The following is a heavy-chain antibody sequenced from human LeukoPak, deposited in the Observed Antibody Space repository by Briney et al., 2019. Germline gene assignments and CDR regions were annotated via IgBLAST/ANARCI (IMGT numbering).Heavy chain of an antibody. V-gene: IGHV1-69*04. D-gene: IGHD2-15*01. Sequence: ASVKVSCKASGGTFSSYAISWVRQAPGQGLEWMGRIIPILGIANYAQKFQGRVTITADKSTSTAYMELSSLRSEDTAVYYCARGYCSGGSCYYYFDYWGQGTLVTVSS. CDR1: GGTFSSYA. CDR3: ARGYCSGGSCYYYFDY. CDR2: IIPILGIA. J-gene: IGHJ4*02.